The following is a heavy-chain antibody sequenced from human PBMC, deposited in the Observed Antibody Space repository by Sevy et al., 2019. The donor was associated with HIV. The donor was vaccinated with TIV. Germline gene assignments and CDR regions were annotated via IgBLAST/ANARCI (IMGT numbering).Heavy chain of an antibody. CDR1: GLTFSNYA. Sequence: GGSLRLSCAASGLTFSNYAIHWVRQAPGKGLEWVAVISYDGSNKDYADSVEGRFAISRDNSKNTLYLQMNSLRVEDTAVYYCARASHMITFGGVIVIDGIDYWGQGTLVTVSS. D-gene: IGHD3-16*02. CDR3: ARASHMITFGGVIVIDGIDY. V-gene: IGHV3-30*09. J-gene: IGHJ4*02. CDR2: ISYDGSNK.